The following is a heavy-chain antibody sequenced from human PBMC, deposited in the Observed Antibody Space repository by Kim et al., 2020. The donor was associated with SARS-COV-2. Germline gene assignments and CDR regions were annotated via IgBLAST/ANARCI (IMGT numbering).Heavy chain of an antibody. CDR3: AREGSGYYFDY. J-gene: IGHJ4*02. D-gene: IGHD3-22*01. V-gene: IGHV7-4-1*02. CDR2: NP. Sequence: NPAYAQGSTGRFVFSLDTSGSTAYLQISSLKAEDTAVYYCAREGSGYYFDYWGQGTLVTVSS.